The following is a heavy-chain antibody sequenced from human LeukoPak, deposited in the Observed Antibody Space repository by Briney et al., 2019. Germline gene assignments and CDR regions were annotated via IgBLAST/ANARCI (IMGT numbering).Heavy chain of an antibody. D-gene: IGHD3-3*01. CDR1: GFTFDDYA. CDR2: ISGDGGST. J-gene: IGHJ4*02. Sequence: GGSLRLSCAASGFTFDDYAMHWVRQAPGKGLEWVSLISGDGGSTYYADSVKGRFTISRDNSKNSLYLQMNSLRTEDTALYYCAKDIDAYYDFWSGHFDYWGQGTLVTVSS. CDR3: AKDIDAYYDFWSGHFDY. V-gene: IGHV3-43*02.